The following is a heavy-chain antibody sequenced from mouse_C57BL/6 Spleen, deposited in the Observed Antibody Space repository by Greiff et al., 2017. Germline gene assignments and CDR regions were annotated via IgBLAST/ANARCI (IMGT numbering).Heavy chain of an antibody. V-gene: IGHV1-81*01. CDR3: APWGGYDWYFDV. CDR2: IYPRSGNT. Sequence: VQLKQSGAELARPGASVKLSCKASGYTFTSYGISWVKQRTGPGLEWIGEIYPRSGNTYYNEKFKGKATLTADKSSSTAYMGLRSLTSEDSAVYFCAPWGGYDWYFDVWGTGTTVTVSS. J-gene: IGHJ1*03. CDR1: GYTFTSYG. D-gene: IGHD2-2*01.